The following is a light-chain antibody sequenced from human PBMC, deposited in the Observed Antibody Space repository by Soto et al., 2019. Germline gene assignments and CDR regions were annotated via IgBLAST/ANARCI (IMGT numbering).Light chain of an antibody. V-gene: IGKV1-9*01. CDR2: SAS. CDR1: QGISSD. CDR3: QQLNSYPVS. Sequence: IQLTQSPSSLSASVGDRVTITCRASQGISSDLAWYQQKPRKAPKRLIYSASTLQNGFPSRFSGSGSGTDFTLTISGLQPEDVETYFCQQLNSYPVSCGQVTRLEIK. J-gene: IGKJ5*01.